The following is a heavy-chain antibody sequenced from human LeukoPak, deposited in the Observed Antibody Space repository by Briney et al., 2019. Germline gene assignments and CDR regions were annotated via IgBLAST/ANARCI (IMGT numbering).Heavy chain of an antibody. Sequence: SETLSLTCAVYGGSFSGYYWSWIRQPPGKGLEWIGEINHSGSTNYNPSLKSRVTISVDTSKNQFSLKLSSVTAADTAVYYCDFHYYDSSGYPRDYYYMDVWGKGTTVTVSS. CDR1: GGSFSGYY. V-gene: IGHV4-34*01. D-gene: IGHD3-22*01. CDR3: DFHYYDSSGYPRDYYYMDV. J-gene: IGHJ6*03. CDR2: INHSGST.